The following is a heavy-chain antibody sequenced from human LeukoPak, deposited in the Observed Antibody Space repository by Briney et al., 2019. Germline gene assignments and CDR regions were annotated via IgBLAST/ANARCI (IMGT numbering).Heavy chain of an antibody. CDR1: GFTFDDYG. J-gene: IGHJ4*02. Sequence: SGGSLRLSCAASGFTFDDYGMSWVRQAPGKGLVWVSVISSDGRSTYYADSVKGRFTISRDNSKNTLYLQMNSLRAEDTAVYYCAKIYGRDSSGYCFDYWGQGTLVTVSS. CDR3: AKIYGRDSSGYCFDY. V-gene: IGHV3-23*01. CDR2: ISSDGRST. D-gene: IGHD3-22*01.